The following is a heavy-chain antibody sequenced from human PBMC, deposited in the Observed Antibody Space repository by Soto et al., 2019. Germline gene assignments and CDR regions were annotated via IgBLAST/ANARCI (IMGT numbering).Heavy chain of an antibody. D-gene: IGHD4-17*01. CDR1: GDSISSTNW. CDR2: IYHSGST. CDR3: ASLRADYYYYGMDV. Sequence: QVQLQESGPGLVKPSGTLSLTCAVSGDSISSTNWWTWVRQPPGKGLEWIGEIYHSGSTNYIPSLKIRVTISADKSKNQFSLKLSSVTAADTAVYYCASLRADYYYYGMDVWGQGTTVTVSS. J-gene: IGHJ6*02. V-gene: IGHV4-4*02.